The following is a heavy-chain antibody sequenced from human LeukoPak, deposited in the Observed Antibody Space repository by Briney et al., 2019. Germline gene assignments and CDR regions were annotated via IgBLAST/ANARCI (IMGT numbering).Heavy chain of an antibody. D-gene: IGHD3-22*01. CDR1: GYSFTSYD. J-gene: IGHJ3*02. CDR2: MNPNSGNT. CDR3: AGVRQYYYDSWDAFDI. V-gene: IGHV1-8*03. Sequence: GASVKVSYKASGYSFTSYDINWVRQATGQGLEWMGWMNPNSGNTGYAQKFQGRVTITRNTSISTAYMELSSLRSEDTAVYYCAGVRQYYYDSWDAFDIWGQGTMVTVSS.